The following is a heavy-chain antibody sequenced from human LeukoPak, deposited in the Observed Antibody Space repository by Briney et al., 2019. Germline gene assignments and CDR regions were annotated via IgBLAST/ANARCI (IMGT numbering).Heavy chain of an antibody. V-gene: IGHV1-18*01. D-gene: IGHD3-22*01. Sequence: ASVKVSCKASGYTFTSYAVIWVRQVPGQGLEWKGWISGYNGNTKSSQSLQDRVIMTTDTSTRTAYMELRSLRPDDTAVYYCARVYLGIYYDGSPSPFDYWGQGTLVTVSS. CDR1: GYTFTSYA. CDR2: ISGYNGNT. CDR3: ARVYLGIYYDGSPSPFDY. J-gene: IGHJ4*02.